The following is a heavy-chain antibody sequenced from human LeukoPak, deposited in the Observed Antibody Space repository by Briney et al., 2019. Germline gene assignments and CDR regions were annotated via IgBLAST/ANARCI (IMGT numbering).Heavy chain of an antibody. V-gene: IGHV3-30*02. Sequence: QPGGSLRLSCAASGFIFNVYGMHWVRQAPGKGLEWVAFLRYDESNKYYTDSVKGRFAISRDNSKNTLYLQMNSLRAEDTAVYYCARGVRGDCSSTSCYTLYYYYYMDVWGKGTTVTVSS. D-gene: IGHD2-2*02. CDR3: ARGVRGDCSSTSCYTLYYYYYMDV. CDR1: GFIFNVYG. J-gene: IGHJ6*03. CDR2: LRYDESNK.